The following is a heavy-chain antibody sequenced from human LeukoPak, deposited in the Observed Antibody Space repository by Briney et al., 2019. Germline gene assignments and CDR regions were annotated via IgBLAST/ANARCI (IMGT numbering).Heavy chain of an antibody. J-gene: IGHJ5*02. CDR2: ISSSSSYI. Sequence: PGGSLRLSCAASGFTFSSYSMNWVRQAPGKGLEWVSSISSSSSYIYYADLVKGRFTISRDNAKNSLYLQMNSLRAEDTAVYYCARDRQWELPNWFDPWGQGTLVTVSS. D-gene: IGHD1-26*01. CDR1: GFTFSSYS. V-gene: IGHV3-21*01. CDR3: ARDRQWELPNWFDP.